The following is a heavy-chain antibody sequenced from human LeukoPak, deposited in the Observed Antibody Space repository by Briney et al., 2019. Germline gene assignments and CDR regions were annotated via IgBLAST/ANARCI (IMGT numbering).Heavy chain of an antibody. Sequence: PGGSLRLSCAASGFTFSSYAMSWVRQAPGKGLEWVSAISGSGGSTYYADSVKGRFTISRDNSKNTLYLQMNSLRAEDTVVYYCAKDRWYYYDSSGYSDYWGQGTQVTVSS. CDR1: GFTFSSYA. CDR3: AKDRWYYYDSSGYSDY. J-gene: IGHJ4*02. D-gene: IGHD3-22*01. V-gene: IGHV3-23*01. CDR2: ISGSGGST.